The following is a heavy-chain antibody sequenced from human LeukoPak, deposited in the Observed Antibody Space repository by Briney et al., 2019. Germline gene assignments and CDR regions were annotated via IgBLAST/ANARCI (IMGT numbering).Heavy chain of an antibody. CDR3: AKGGYCSSTSCYRDDAFDI. V-gene: IGHV4-39*01. D-gene: IGHD2-2*01. CDR2: IYYSGST. CDR1: GGSLSSSSYY. Sequence: PSGTLSLTCTVSGGSLSSSSYYWGWIRQPPGKGLEWIGSIYYSGSTYYNPSLKSRVTISVDTSKNQFSLKLSSVTAADTAVYYCAKGGYCSSTSCYRDDAFDIWGQGTMVTVSS. J-gene: IGHJ3*02.